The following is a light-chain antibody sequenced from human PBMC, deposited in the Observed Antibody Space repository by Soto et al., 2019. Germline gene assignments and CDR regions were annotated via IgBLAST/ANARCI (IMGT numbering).Light chain of an antibody. Sequence: DIQMTQSPSSLSASVGDRVTITCQASQDISNYLNWYQQKPGKAPKLLIYDASNLETGVPSRFSGSGSGTDFTFTISCLQPEDIAIYDCQQYDNLPLTFGGGTKVEIK. CDR3: QQYDNLPLT. CDR2: DAS. J-gene: IGKJ4*01. CDR1: QDISNY. V-gene: IGKV1-33*01.